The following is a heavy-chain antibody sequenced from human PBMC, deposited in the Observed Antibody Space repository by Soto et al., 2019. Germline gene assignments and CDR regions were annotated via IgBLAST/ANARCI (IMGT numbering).Heavy chain of an antibody. CDR3: RRYCSDSYCSYFDY. CDR1: GGSVSGYF. CDR2: INHSGTT. D-gene: IGHD2-15*01. J-gene: IGHJ4*02. V-gene: IGHV4-34*03. Sequence: SETLSLTCAVYGGSVSGYFWSWIRQPPGKGLEWIGEINHSGTTSYSPSLDSRVTTSVDTSKNQFSLRLSSVTAADTAIYYARRYCSDSYCSYFDYGGRGTLVTVSS.